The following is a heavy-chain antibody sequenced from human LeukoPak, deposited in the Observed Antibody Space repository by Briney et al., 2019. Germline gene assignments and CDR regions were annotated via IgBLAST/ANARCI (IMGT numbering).Heavy chain of an antibody. J-gene: IGHJ6*02. CDR2: ISSSSSYI. V-gene: IGHV3-21*01. D-gene: IGHD3-10*01. Sequence: GGSLRLSCAASGFTFSSYSMNWVRQAPGKGLEWVSSISSSSSYIYYADSVKGRFTISRDNAKNSLYLQMNSLRAEDTAVYYCARDGQMSSVYYYGMDVWGQGTTVTVSS. CDR3: ARDGQMSSVYYYGMDV. CDR1: GFTFSSYS.